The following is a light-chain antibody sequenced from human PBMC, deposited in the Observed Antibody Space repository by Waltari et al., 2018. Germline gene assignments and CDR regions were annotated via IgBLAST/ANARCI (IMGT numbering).Light chain of an antibody. CDR2: EGT. Sequence: QSALTTPASESGSPGQSITISCTGPSSDVGRSNLVSWYQQHPGKAPKVMIYEGTKRPSGVSNRFSGSKSGNTASLTISGLQADDEADYYCFSYAGSTTFVVFGGGTKLTVL. J-gene: IGLJ2*01. CDR3: FSYAGSTTFVV. CDR1: SSDVGRSNL. V-gene: IGLV2-23*03.